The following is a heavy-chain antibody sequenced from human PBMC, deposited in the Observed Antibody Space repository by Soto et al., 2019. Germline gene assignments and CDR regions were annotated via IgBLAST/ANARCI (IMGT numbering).Heavy chain of an antibody. V-gene: IGHV1-3*01. D-gene: IGHD3-9*01. Sequence: QVQLVQSGAEVKKPGASVKVSCKASGYTFTSYAMHWVRQAPGQRLEWMGWINAGNGNTKYSQKFQGRVIITRDTSASTAYMELSSLRSEDTAVYYCARGILNWFDPWGQGTLVTVSS. J-gene: IGHJ5*02. CDR2: INAGNGNT. CDR3: ARGILNWFDP. CDR1: GYTFTSYA.